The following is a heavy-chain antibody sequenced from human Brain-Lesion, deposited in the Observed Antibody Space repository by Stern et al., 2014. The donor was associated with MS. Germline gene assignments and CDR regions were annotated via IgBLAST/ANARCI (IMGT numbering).Heavy chain of an antibody. J-gene: IGHJ6*02. CDR3: ARDQRGITIFGVVTDYYYLGMDV. Sequence: QLVQSGAEVKKPGASVKVSCKTSGYIFTGYYIHWVRQAPGQGLEWMAWINPNTGGNKYAQKFQGRVTMSRDTSISTAYVELSSLTSDDTAVYYCARDQRGITIFGVVTDYYYLGMDVWGQGTTVTVSS. CDR1: GYIFTGYY. D-gene: IGHD3-3*01. CDR2: INPNTGGN. V-gene: IGHV1-2*02.